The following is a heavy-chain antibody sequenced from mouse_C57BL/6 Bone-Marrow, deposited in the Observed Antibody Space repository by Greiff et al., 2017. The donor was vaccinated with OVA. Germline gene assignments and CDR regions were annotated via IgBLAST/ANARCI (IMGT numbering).Heavy chain of an antibody. V-gene: IGHV1-50*01. Sequence: QVQLQQPGAELVKPGASVKLSCKASGYTFTSYWMQWVKQRPGQGLAWIGEIDPSDSYTNYNQQFKGKATLTVDTASSTAYMQLSSLTSEDSAVYYCAKGIYYDYDGLAYWGQGTLVTVSA. CDR2: IDPSDSYT. CDR3: AKGIYYDYDGLAY. CDR1: GYTFTSYW. D-gene: IGHD2-4*01. J-gene: IGHJ3*01.